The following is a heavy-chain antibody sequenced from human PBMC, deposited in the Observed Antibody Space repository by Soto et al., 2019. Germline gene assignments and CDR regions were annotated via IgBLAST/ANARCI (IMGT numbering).Heavy chain of an antibody. D-gene: IGHD6-19*01. CDR3: ARQQLLAGGGEAFDI. V-gene: IGHV4-39*01. CDR1: GGSISTSSYY. Sequence: QMHLQESGPGVVKPSETLSLTCTVSGGSISTSSYYWGWIRQPPGKGLEWIGSAHYTGSTCSNPSLDSRDTMSVDTSTNQFSLPLSSVTASDTSVFYCARQQLLAGGGEAFDIWGQGTLVTVSS. CDR2: AHYTGST. J-gene: IGHJ3*02.